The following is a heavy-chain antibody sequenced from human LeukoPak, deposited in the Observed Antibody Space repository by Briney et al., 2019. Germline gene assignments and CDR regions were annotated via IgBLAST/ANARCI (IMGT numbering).Heavy chain of an antibody. V-gene: IGHV3-21*01. CDR2: ISSSSSYI. CDR3: ARDRIVVVVAAYYYYYGMDV. D-gene: IGHD2-15*01. J-gene: IGHJ6*02. Sequence: PGGSLRLSCAASGFTFSSYSMNWVRQAPGKGLEWVSSISSSSSYIYYADSVKGRFTISRDNAKNSLYLQVNSLRAEDTAVYYCARDRIVVVVAAYYYYYGMDVWGQGTTVTVSS. CDR1: GFTFSSYS.